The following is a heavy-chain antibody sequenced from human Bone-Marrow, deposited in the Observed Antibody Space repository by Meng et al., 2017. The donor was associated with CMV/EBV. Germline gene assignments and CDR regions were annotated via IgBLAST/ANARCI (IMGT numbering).Heavy chain of an antibody. CDR3: TTENYQYGMDV. CDR1: GFTFVNAW. J-gene: IGHJ6*02. V-gene: IGHV3-15*01. CDR2: IKRKTDGGTT. Sequence: GESLKISCAASGFTFVNAWMSWVRQAPGKGLEWVGRIKRKTDGGTTDYAAPVKGRFTISRDDSKNTLYLQMNSLKTEDAAMYYCTTENYQYGMDVWGQGTTATVSS.